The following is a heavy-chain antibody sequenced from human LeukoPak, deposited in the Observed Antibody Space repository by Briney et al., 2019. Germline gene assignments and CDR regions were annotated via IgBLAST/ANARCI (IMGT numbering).Heavy chain of an antibody. CDR3: ARVAAVTRYYYYYYYMDV. D-gene: IGHD4-11*01. V-gene: IGHV3-21*01. Sequence: GGSLRLPCAASGFTFSSYSMNWVRQAPGKGLERVSSISSSCSYIYYENPVKGRLIISRENAKNSLYLQMISLRAADTAVYYCARVAAVTRYYYYYYYMDVWGKGTTVTVSS. CDR2: ISSSCSYI. J-gene: IGHJ6*03. CDR1: GFTFSSYS.